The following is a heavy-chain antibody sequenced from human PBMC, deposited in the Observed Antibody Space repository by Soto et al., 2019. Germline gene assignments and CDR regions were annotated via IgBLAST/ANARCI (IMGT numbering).Heavy chain of an antibody. Sequence: QVHLVQSGAEVKKPGASVKVSCKGSGYGFTTYGITWVRQAPGQGLEWMAWISAHNGNTNYPQKLQGRVTVTRDTYTSTAYMELRSLRSDDTAVYYCARGRYGDYWGQGALVTVSS. CDR1: GYGFTTYG. V-gene: IGHV1-18*01. CDR2: ISAHNGNT. J-gene: IGHJ4*02. CDR3: ARGRYGDY. D-gene: IGHD1-1*01.